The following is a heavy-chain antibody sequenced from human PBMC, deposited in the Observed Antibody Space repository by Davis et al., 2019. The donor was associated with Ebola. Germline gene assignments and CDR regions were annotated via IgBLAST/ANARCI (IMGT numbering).Heavy chain of an antibody. CDR2: INPSGGGT. J-gene: IGHJ4*02. CDR1: GYSFSNYY. D-gene: IGHD2-21*01. CDR3: ARIPPPSADGDLHTLDY. V-gene: IGHV1-46*01. Sequence: AASVKVSCKASGYSFSNYYLHWVRQAPGQGLEWMGGINPSGGGTGYAQRFQGRITMTRDTSTGTVFMELSGLRSEDTAVYYCARIPPPSADGDLHTLDYWGQGTLVTVSS.